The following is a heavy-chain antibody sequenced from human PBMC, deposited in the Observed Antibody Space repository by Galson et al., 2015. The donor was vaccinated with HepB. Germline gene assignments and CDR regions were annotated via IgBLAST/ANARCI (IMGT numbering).Heavy chain of an antibody. Sequence: SVKVSCKVSGYTFNDHYITWVRQAPGQGLEWMGCISPYNGNKNHAQKLQGRVTMTTDTSTNTAYMELRSLRSDDTAVYFCARVARSHYYFDYWGQGTLVTVSS. J-gene: IGHJ4*02. CDR1: GYTFNDHY. V-gene: IGHV1-18*01. CDR3: ARVARSHYYFDY. CDR2: ISPYNGNK. D-gene: IGHD3-10*01.